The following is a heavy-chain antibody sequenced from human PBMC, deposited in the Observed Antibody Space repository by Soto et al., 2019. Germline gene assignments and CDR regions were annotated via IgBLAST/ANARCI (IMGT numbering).Heavy chain of an antibody. CDR1: GGSISSYY. V-gene: IGHV4-59*08. CDR3: ARGPFWSGYYPFDY. J-gene: IGHJ4*02. Sequence: SETLSLTCTFSGGSISSYYWSLIRQPPGKGLEWIGYIYYSGSTNYNPSLKSRVTISVDTSKNQFSLKLSSVTAADTAVYYCARGPFWSGYYPFDYWGQGTLVTVSS. CDR2: IYYSGST. D-gene: IGHD3-3*01.